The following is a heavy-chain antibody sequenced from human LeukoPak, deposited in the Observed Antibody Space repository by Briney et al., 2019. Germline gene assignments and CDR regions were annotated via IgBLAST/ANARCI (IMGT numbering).Heavy chain of an antibody. D-gene: IGHD1-26*01. CDR1: GGSFSGYY. Sequence: KPSETLSLTCAVYGGSFSGYYWSWIRQPPGKGLEWIGEINHSGSTNYNPSLKSRVTISVDTSKNQFSLKLSSVTAADTAVYYCARGVGPTSDYWGQGTLVTVSS. V-gene: IGHV4-34*01. CDR2: INHSGST. J-gene: IGHJ4*02. CDR3: ARGVGPTSDY.